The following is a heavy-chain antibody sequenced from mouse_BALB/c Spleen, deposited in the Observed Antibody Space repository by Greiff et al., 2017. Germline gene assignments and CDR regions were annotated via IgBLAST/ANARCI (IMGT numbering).Heavy chain of an antibody. V-gene: IGHV5-6-3*01. D-gene: IGHD1-2*01. CDR3: ASLITTDAMDY. CDR2: INSNGGST. Sequence: EVMLVESGGGLVQPGGSLKLSCAASGFTFSSYGMSWVRQAPDKRLELVATINSNGGSTYYPDSVKGRFTISRDNAKNTLYLQMSSLKSEDTAMYYCASLITTDAMDYWGQGTSVTVSS. J-gene: IGHJ4*01. CDR1: GFTFSSYG.